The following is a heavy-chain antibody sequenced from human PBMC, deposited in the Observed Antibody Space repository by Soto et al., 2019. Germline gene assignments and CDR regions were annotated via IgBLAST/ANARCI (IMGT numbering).Heavy chain of an antibody. CDR2: ISGYNGNT. Sequence: GASVKVSCKASGYTFTSYGISWVRQAPGQGLEWMGWISGYNGNTNYAQKFQGRGTITRDTSASTAYMELSSLRSEDTAVYYCSRSCSSTSCYFGYYGMDVWGQGTTVTVSS. CDR3: SRSCSSTSCYFGYYGMDV. V-gene: IGHV1-18*04. J-gene: IGHJ6*02. CDR1: GYTFTSYG. D-gene: IGHD2-2*01.